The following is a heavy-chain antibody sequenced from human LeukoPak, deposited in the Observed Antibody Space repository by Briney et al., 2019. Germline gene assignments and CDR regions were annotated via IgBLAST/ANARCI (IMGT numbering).Heavy chain of an antibody. Sequence: PSETLSLTCTVSGGSISSYYWSWIRQPPGKGLEWIGYIYYSGSTNYNPSLKSRVTISVDTSKNQFSLKLSSVTAADTAVYYCARDRALVYFDYWGQGTLVTVSS. CDR1: GGSISSYY. V-gene: IGHV4-59*01. CDR2: IYYSGST. D-gene: IGHD3-9*01. CDR3: ARDRALVYFDY. J-gene: IGHJ4*02.